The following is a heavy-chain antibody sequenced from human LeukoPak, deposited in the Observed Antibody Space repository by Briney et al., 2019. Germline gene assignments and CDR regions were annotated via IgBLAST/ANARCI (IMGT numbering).Heavy chain of an antibody. V-gene: IGHV1-18*01. CDR1: GYTFTSYG. D-gene: IGHD3-16*02. J-gene: IGHJ4*02. CDR2: ISGYNGNT. CDR3: ARDFRGGYVWGSYRYQDY. Sequence: GASVKVSCKASGYTFTSYGISWVRQAPGQGLEWMGWISGYNGNTNYAQKLQGRVTMTTDTSTSTAYMELRSLRSDDTAVYYCARDFRGGYVWGSYRYQDYWGQGTLVTVSS.